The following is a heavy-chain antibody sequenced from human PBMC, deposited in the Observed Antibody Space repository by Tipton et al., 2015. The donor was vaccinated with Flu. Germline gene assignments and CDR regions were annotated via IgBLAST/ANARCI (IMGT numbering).Heavy chain of an antibody. Sequence: LRLSCTVSGYSISSGFYWGWIRQPPGKGLEWIGNIYHSGSTFYNPPLKSQVTISVDTSKNQFSLKLSSVTAADTAVYYCARGDGYNFDYWGQGTLVTVSS. CDR1: GYSISSGFY. V-gene: IGHV4-38-2*02. D-gene: IGHD5-24*01. CDR3: ARGDGYNFDY. J-gene: IGHJ4*02. CDR2: IYHSGST.